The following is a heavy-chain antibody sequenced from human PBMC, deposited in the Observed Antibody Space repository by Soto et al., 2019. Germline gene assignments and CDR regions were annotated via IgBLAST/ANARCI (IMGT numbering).Heavy chain of an antibody. CDR2: IYYSGST. J-gene: IGHJ3*02. Sequence: SETLSLTCTVSGGSISSYYWSWIRQPPGKGLEWIGYIYYSGSTNYNPSLKSRVTISVDTSKNQFSLKLSSVTAADTAVYYCARGYSGYDYDAFDIWGQGTMVTVS. V-gene: IGHV4-59*08. D-gene: IGHD5-12*01. CDR1: GGSISSYY. CDR3: ARGYSGYDYDAFDI.